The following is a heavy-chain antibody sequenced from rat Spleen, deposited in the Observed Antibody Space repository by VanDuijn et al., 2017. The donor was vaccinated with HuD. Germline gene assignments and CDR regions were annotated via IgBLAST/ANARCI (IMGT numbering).Heavy chain of an antibody. D-gene: IGHD1-4*01. Sequence: EVQLVESGGGLVQPGRSLKLSCAASGFTFNDYWMTWIRQAPGKGLEWIASITNGGGRTYYPDSVKGRFTISRDNAKSTLYLQMNSLRSEDTATYYCARPGYNYVGWFAYWGQGTLVAVSS. CDR1: GFTFNDYW. V-gene: IGHV5-31*01. J-gene: IGHJ3*01. CDR3: ARPGYNYVGWFAY. CDR2: ITNGGGRT.